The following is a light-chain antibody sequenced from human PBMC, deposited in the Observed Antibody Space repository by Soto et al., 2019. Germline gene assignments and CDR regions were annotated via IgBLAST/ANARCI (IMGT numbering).Light chain of an antibody. CDR2: KAS. J-gene: IGKJ4*01. CDR3: QQYYTYPLA. V-gene: IGKV1-5*03. Sequence: DIQMTQSPSTLSASVGDRVTITCRASQSISNYLAWYQQKPGKAPKYLIYKASNLQSGVPSRFSGSGSGTEFTLTISSLQPDDFATYYCQQYYTYPLAFGGGTRVDIK. CDR1: QSISNY.